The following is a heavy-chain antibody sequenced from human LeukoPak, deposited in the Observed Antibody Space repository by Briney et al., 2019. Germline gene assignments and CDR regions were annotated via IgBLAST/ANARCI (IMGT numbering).Heavy chain of an antibody. J-gene: IGHJ4*02. Sequence: GGSLRLSCAAAGFIFRNYWMGWVRQAPGKGLEWVANMNANGSGKYYVDSVKGRFTISRDNTKNSLYLQMNILRAEDTAVFYCLSGPGHCGQGTLVTVSS. CDR1: GFIFRNYW. CDR3: LSGPGH. V-gene: IGHV3-7*01. CDR2: MNANGSGK.